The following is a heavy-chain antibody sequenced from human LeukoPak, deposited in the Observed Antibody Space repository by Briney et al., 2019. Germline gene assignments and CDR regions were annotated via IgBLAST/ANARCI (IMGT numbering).Heavy chain of an antibody. CDR1: EYTFTGYY. CDR3: ARDSRWEPPPNDAFDI. D-gene: IGHD1-26*01. J-gene: IGHJ3*02. Sequence: ASVKVSCKASEYTFTGYYMHWVRQAPGQGLEWMGWISAYNSNTHYAQKLQGRVTMTTDTSTSTAYMELRSLRFDDTAVYYCARDSRWEPPPNDAFDIWGQGTKVTVSS. V-gene: IGHV1-18*04. CDR2: ISAYNSNT.